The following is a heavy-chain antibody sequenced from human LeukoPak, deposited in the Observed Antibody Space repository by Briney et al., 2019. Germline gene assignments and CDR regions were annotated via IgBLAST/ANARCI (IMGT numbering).Heavy chain of an antibody. CDR3: ARDMAARRFDP. CDR1: GGSISSYY. J-gene: IGHJ5*02. CDR2: IYYSGST. D-gene: IGHD6-6*01. V-gene: IGHV4-59*01. Sequence: SETLSLTCTVSGGSISSYYRSWIRQPPGKGLEWIGYIYYSGSTNYNPSLKSRVTISVDTSKNQFSLKLSSVTAADTAVYYCARDMAARRFDPWGQGTLVTVSS.